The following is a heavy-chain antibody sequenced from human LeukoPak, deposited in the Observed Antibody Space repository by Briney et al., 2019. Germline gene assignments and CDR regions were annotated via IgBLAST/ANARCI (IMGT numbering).Heavy chain of an antibody. J-gene: IGHJ4*02. CDR3: ASVPDYYDSSGYYD. CDR2: IIPILGIA. D-gene: IGHD3-22*01. CDR1: GGTFSSYA. V-gene: IGHV1-69*04. Sequence: GASVKVSCKASGGTFSSYAISWVRQAPGQGLEWMGRIIPILGIANYAQKFQGRVTITADKSTSTAYMELSSLRSEDTAVYYCASVPDYYDSSGYYDWGQGTLVTVSS.